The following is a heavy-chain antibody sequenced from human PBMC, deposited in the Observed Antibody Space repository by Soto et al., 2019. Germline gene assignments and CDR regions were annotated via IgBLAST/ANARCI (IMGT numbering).Heavy chain of an antibody. CDR2: ISGSGAST. J-gene: IGHJ3*02. D-gene: IGHD1-1*01. CDR1: GFTFSSYA. CDR3: AKDARSIWNTGHYNDAFDI. V-gene: IGHV3-23*01. Sequence: EVQLLESGGGLVQPGGSLRLSCAASGFTFSSYAMSWVRQAPGKGLEWVSAISGSGASTYYADSVKGRFSISRDNSENTLYVQMNSLRAEDTALYYSAKDARSIWNTGHYNDAFDIWGQGTMVTVSS.